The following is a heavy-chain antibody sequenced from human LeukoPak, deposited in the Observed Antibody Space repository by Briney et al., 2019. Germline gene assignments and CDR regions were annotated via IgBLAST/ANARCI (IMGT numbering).Heavy chain of an antibody. CDR1: GGSISSSNW. D-gene: IGHD3-10*01. Sequence: SETLSLTCAVSGGSISSSNWWSWVRQPPGKGLEWIGEIYHSGSTNYNPSLKSRVTISVDTSKNQFSLKLSSVTAADTAVYYCASAPDVLTMVRGVTYFDYWGQGTLVTVSS. CDR2: IYHSGST. V-gene: IGHV4-4*02. J-gene: IGHJ4*02. CDR3: ASAPDVLTMVRGVTYFDY.